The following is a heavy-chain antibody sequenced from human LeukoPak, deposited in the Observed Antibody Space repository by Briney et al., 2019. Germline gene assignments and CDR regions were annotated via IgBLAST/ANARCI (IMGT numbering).Heavy chain of an antibody. V-gene: IGHV4-34*01. CDR1: GGSFSGYY. J-gene: IGHJ4*02. Sequence: SETLSLTCAVYGGSFSGYYWSWIRQPPGKGLEWIGEINHSGSTNYNPSLKSRVTISVDTSKNQFSLKLSSVTAADTAVYYCARCKRGRSCYDYWGQGTLVTVSS. CDR3: ARCKRGRSCYDY. CDR2: INHSGST. D-gene: IGHD2-15*01.